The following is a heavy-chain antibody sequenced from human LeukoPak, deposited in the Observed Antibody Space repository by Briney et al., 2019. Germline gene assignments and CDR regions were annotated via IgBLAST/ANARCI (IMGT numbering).Heavy chain of an antibody. D-gene: IGHD1-1*01. Sequence: GSLRLSCAASGFTFSSYSMNWIRQPPGKGLEWIGYIYYSGSTNYNPSLKSRVTISVDTSKNQFSLKLSSVTAADTAVYFCARDLERYPISGNDRYYYYYCMDVWGKGTTVTVSS. J-gene: IGHJ6*03. CDR2: IYYSGST. V-gene: IGHV4-59*01. CDR3: ARDLERYPISGNDRYYYYYCMDV. CDR1: GFTFSSYS.